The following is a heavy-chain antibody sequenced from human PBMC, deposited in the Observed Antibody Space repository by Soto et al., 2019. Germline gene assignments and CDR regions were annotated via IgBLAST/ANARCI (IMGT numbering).Heavy chain of an antibody. J-gene: IGHJ6*03. CDR3: ARDGGPHDYGDYYYYMDV. D-gene: IGHD4-17*01. Sequence: SETLSLTCTVSGGSISSYYWSWIRQPPGKGLEWIGYIYYSGSTNYNPSLKSRVTISVDTSKNQFSLKLSSVTAADTAVYYCARDGGPHDYGDYYYYMDVWGKGTTVTVSS. CDR2: IYYSGST. CDR1: GGSISSYY. V-gene: IGHV4-59*01.